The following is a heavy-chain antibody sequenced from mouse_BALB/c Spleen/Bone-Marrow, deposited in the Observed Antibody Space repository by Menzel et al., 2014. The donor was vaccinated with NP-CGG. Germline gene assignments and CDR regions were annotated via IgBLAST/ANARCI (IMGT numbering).Heavy chain of an antibody. J-gene: IGHJ4*01. V-gene: IGHV1-69*01. CDR3: ARGGHDFSLDY. CDR2: IDTSDSYT. Sequence: QVQLQQSGAELGMPGASVKMSCKASGYTFTDNWIYWVKQRPGQGLEWIGAIDTSDSYTNNNQKFMGKASLTVDASSSTAYVQVSSLTSDDSAVYYCARGGHDFSLDYWGQGTSVTVSS. D-gene: IGHD2-4*01. CDR1: GYTFTDNW.